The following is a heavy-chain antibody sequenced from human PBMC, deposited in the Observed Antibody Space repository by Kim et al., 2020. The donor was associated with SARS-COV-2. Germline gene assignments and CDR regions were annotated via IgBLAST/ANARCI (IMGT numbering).Heavy chain of an antibody. Sequence: GGSLRLSCAASGFSVNRFYMTWVRQAPGKGLEWVAVIYYDGNTDYADSVRGRFTIFRDSSRNTLYLQMNSLRAEDTAVYFCARYHLDGYNIWGQGTLVT. D-gene: IGHD5-12*01. CDR3: ARYHLDGYNI. CDR1: GFSVNRFY. V-gene: IGHV3-53*01. J-gene: IGHJ4*02. CDR2: IYYDGNT.